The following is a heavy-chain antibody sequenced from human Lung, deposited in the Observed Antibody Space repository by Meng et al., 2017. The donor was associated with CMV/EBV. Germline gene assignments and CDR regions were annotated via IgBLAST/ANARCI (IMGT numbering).Heavy chain of an antibody. V-gene: IGHV7-4-1*02. CDR2: IITDTGVP. J-gene: IGHJ5*02. D-gene: IGHD2/OR15-2a*01. Sequence: VQLVQSGSELKKPGASVTVSCKASGYTFTSHAINWARQTPGQGLEWMGWIITDTGVPTYDQAFTGRFVFSLDTSVSTTYLQISSLKAEDIAVYYCARGGNFDPWGQGTLVTVSS. CDR3: ARGGNFDP. CDR1: GYTFTSHA.